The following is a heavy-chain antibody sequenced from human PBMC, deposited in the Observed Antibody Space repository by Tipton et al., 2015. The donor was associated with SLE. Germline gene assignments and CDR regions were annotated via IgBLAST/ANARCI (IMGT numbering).Heavy chain of an antibody. CDR1: GDSVSSNSAA. V-gene: IGHV6-1*01. CDR2: TYYRSKWYN. Sequence: GLVKPSQTLSLTCVISGDSVSSNSAAWNWIRQSPSRGLEWLGRTYYRSKWYNDYAVSVKSRITINPDTSKNQFSLQLNSVTPEDTAVYYCAREECSSTSCYQDAFDIWGQGTMVTVPS. D-gene: IGHD2-2*01. CDR3: AREECSSTSCYQDAFDI. J-gene: IGHJ3*02.